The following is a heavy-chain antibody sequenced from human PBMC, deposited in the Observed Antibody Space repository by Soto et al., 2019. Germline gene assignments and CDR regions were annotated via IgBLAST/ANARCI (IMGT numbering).Heavy chain of an antibody. CDR1: GFTFSNYG. CDR3: GRDWVWFGAHPIDN. CDR2: ISYDGSIE. Sequence: GSLRLSCAASGFTFSNYGMHWVRQAPGKGLDWVAVISYDGSIEYYSESVKGRFTMSRGNSENTVYLQMNSLRTEDTAVYFCGRDWVWFGAHPIDNWGQGTLVTVSS. J-gene: IGHJ4*02. D-gene: IGHD3-10*01. V-gene: IGHV3-30*03.